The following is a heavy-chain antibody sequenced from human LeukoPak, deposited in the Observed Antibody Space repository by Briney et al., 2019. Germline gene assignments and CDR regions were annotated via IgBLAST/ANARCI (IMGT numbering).Heavy chain of an antibody. Sequence: SETLSLTCTVSGYSISSGYYWGWIRQPPGKGLEWIGNIYHSGSTYYNPSLKSRVTISVDTSKNQFSLKLSSVTAADTAVYYCARVGELTPGDYWGQGTLVTVSS. J-gene: IGHJ4*02. CDR2: IYHSGST. V-gene: IGHV4-38-2*02. CDR1: GYSISSGYY. D-gene: IGHD1-26*01. CDR3: ARVGELTPGDY.